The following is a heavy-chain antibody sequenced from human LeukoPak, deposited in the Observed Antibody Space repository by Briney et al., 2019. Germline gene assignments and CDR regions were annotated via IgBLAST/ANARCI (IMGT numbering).Heavy chain of an antibody. CDR2: IKQDGSEK. Sequence: GGSLRLSCAAPGFTFSSYWMSWVRQAPGKGLEWVANIKQDGSEKYYVDSVKGRSTISRDNAKNSLYLQMNSLRAEDTAVYYCARGGTYSSGWKGDYFDYWGQGTLVTVSS. D-gene: IGHD6-19*01. CDR3: ARGGTYSSGWKGDYFDY. V-gene: IGHV3-7*03. J-gene: IGHJ4*02. CDR1: GFTFSSYW.